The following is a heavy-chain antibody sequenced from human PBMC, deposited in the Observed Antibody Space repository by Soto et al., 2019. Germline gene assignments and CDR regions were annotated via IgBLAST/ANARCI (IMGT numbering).Heavy chain of an antibody. CDR1: GYTFTSYA. CDR2: INAGNGNT. Sequence: ASVKVSCKASGYTFTSYAMHWVRQAPGQRLEWMGWINAGNGNTKYSQKFQGRVTITRDTSASTAYMDLSSLRSEDTAVYYCARTTMVRGVLFDYWGQGTLVTVSS. CDR3: ARTTMVRGVLFDY. J-gene: IGHJ4*02. D-gene: IGHD3-10*01. V-gene: IGHV1-3*01.